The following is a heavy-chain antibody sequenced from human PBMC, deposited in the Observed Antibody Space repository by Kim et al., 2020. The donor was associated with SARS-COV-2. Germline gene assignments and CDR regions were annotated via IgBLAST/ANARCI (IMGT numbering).Heavy chain of an antibody. CDR1: GFTFSNAW. CDR3: TTDLWAIRYFDWLSSPPVWG. V-gene: IGHV3-15*01. D-gene: IGHD3-9*01. CDR2: IKSKTDGGTT. J-gene: IGHJ4*02. Sequence: GGSLRLSCAASGFTFSNAWMSWVRQAPGKGLEWVGRIKSKTDGGTTDYAAPVKGRFTISRDDSKNTLYLQMNSLKTEDTAVYYCTTDLWAIRYFDWLSSPPVWGWGQGTLVTVSS.